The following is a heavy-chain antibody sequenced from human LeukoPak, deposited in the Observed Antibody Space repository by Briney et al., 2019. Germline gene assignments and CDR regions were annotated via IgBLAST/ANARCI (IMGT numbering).Heavy chain of an antibody. CDR1: GYTFTSYG. CDR2: ISAYNGNT. D-gene: IGHD1-26*01. CDR3: ARKEGTKGATGYYYYMDV. Sequence: ASVKVSCKASGYTFTSYGISWVRQAPGQGLEWMGWISAYNGNTNYAQKLQGRVTMTTDTSTSTAYMELRSLRSDDTAVYYCARKEGTKGATGYYYYMDVWGKGTTVTVSS. V-gene: IGHV1-18*01. J-gene: IGHJ6*03.